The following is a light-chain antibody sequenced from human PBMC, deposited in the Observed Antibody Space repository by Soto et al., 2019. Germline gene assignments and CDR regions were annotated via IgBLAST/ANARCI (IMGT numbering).Light chain of an antibody. CDR2: DVS. J-gene: IGLJ2*01. CDR1: SSDVGGYNY. CDR3: SSYTSSRTLA. Sequence: QSALTQPASVSGSPGQSITISCTGTSSDVGGYNYVSWYQQHPGKAPKLMIYDVSNRPSGVSTRFSGSKSGNTASLTISGLQAEDEADYYCSSYTSSRTLAIAGGTKLTVL. V-gene: IGLV2-14*01.